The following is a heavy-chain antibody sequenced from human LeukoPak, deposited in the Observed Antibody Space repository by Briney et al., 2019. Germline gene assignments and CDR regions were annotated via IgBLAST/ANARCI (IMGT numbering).Heavy chain of an antibody. D-gene: IGHD3-9*01. J-gene: IGHJ4*02. Sequence: SETLSLTCNVSGGSISSSSYYWGWIRQPPGKGPEWIGNVYYSGTTYYNPSLKSRVTKSVDTSKNQFSLKLSSVTAADTAVYYCARGRRVVLRYFDYWGQGTLVTVSS. V-gene: IGHV4-39*07. CDR1: GGSISSSSYY. CDR3: ARGRRVVLRYFDY. CDR2: VYYSGTT.